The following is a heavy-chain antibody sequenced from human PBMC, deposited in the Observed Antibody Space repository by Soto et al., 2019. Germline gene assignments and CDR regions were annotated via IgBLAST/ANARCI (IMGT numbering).Heavy chain of an antibody. J-gene: IGHJ6*03. CDR2: MNPNSGNT. CDR1: GYTFTSYD. V-gene: IGHV1-8*01. D-gene: IGHD2-2*01. CDR3: ARSGVVVPAAMAPYYYYYYMDV. Sequence: ASAKVSCKASGYTFTSYDINWVRQATGQGLEWMGWMNPNSGNTGYAQKFQGRATMTRNTSISTAYMELSSLRSEDTAVYYCARSGVVVPAAMAPYYYYYYMDVWGKGTTVTVSS.